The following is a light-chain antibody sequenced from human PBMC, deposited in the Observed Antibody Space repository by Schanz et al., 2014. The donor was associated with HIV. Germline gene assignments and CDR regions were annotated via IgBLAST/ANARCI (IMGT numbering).Light chain of an antibody. CDR2: DVS. Sequence: QSALTQPASVSGSPGQSITISCTGTSSDIGGYNYVSWYQQHPGKAPKLMIYDVSNRPSGVSNRFSGSKSGNTASLTISGLQAEDEADYYCSSYTSTNTLWVFGGGTKPTVL. V-gene: IGLV2-14*03. J-gene: IGLJ3*02. CDR3: SSYTSTNTLWV. CDR1: SSDIGGYNY.